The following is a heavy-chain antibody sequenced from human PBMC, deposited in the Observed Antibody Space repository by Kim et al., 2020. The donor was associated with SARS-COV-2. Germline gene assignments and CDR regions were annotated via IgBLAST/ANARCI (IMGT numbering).Heavy chain of an antibody. J-gene: IGHJ1*01. CDR3: AKSDCAGGTCFLINY. CDR2: IGGSDGTT. CDR1: GFTFSDHA. V-gene: IGHV3-23*01. Sequence: GGSLRLSCAASGFTFSDHAMNWVRQAPGSGLEWVSGIGGSDGTTYYADSVQGRFTISRDNSRNTLFLLMNALRAEDTAIYYCAKSDCAGGTCFLINYWG. D-gene: IGHD2-8*02.